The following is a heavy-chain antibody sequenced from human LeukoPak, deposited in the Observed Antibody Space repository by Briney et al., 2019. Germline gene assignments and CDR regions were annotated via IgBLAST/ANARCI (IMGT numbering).Heavy chain of an antibody. CDR2: IRYDGSNK. CDR1: GFTFSGSA. J-gene: IGHJ4*02. Sequence: GGSLRLSCAASGFTFSGSAMHWVRQAPGKGLEWVAFIRYDGSNKYYADSAKGRFTISRDNSKNTLYLQMNSLRAEDTAVYYCAKDSGYYYDSSGYYPDYWGQGTLVTVSS. V-gene: IGHV3-30*02. D-gene: IGHD3-22*01. CDR3: AKDSGYYYDSSGYYPDY.